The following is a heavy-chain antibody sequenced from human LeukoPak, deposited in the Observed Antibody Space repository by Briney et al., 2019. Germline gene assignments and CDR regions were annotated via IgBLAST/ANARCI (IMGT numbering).Heavy chain of an antibody. CDR2: IWYDGSNK. D-gene: IGHD1-7*01. Sequence: GGSLRLSCAASGFTFSSYGMHWVRQAPGKGLEWVAVIWYDGSNKYYGDSVKGRFTISRDNSKNTLYLQMNSLRAEDTAVYYCAKDHGTTAAVDYWGQGTLVTVSS. CDR1: GFTFSSYG. J-gene: IGHJ4*02. CDR3: AKDHGTTAAVDY. V-gene: IGHV3-33*06.